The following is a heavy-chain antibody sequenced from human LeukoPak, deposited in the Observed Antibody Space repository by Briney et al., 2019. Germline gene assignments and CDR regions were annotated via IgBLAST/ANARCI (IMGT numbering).Heavy chain of an antibody. CDR3: ARDSLLWFGELGDAFDI. CDR2: ISYDGSNK. D-gene: IGHD3-10*01. CDR1: GFTFSSYA. Sequence: LTGGSLRLSCAASGFTFSSYAMHWVRQAPGKGLEWVAVISYDGSNKYYADSVKGRFTISRDNAKNSLYLQMNSLRAEDTAVYYCARDSLLWFGELGDAFDIWGQGTMVTVSS. J-gene: IGHJ3*02. V-gene: IGHV3-30-3*01.